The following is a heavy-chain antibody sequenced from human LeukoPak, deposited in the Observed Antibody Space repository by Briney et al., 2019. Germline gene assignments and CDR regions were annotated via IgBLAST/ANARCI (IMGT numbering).Heavy chain of an antibody. Sequence: SETLSLTCTVSGGSISSYYWSWIRQPPGKGLEWIGYIYYSGSTNYNPSLKSRVTISVDTPKNQFSLKLSSVTAADTAVYYCARARYSSSWVDYWGQGTLVTVSS. J-gene: IGHJ4*02. CDR1: GGSISSYY. CDR3: ARARYSSSWVDY. V-gene: IGHV4-59*01. D-gene: IGHD6-13*01. CDR2: IYYSGST.